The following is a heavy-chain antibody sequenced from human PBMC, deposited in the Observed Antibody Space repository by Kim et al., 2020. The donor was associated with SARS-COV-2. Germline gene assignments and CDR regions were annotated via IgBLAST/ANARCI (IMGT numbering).Heavy chain of an antibody. CDR2: ISAYNGNT. Sequence: ASVKVSCKASGYTFTSYGISWVRQAPGQGLEWMGWISAYNGNTNYAQKLQGRVTMTTDTSTSTAYMELRSLRSDDTAVYYCARTTIAVAYWYFDLWGRGTLVTVSS. CDR1: GYTFTSYG. V-gene: IGHV1-18*01. CDR3: ARTTIAVAYWYFDL. J-gene: IGHJ2*01. D-gene: IGHD6-19*01.